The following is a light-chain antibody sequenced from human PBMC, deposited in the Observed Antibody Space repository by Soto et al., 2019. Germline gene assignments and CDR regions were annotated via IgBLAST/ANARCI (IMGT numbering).Light chain of an antibody. CDR3: QQYNNWPPEYT. Sequence: EIVMTQSPATLSVSPGQRATLSCRASQSISSKLAWYQQKPGQAPRLLIYDASTRATGIPARFSGSGSGTEFTLTISSLQSEDFAVYYCQQYNNWPPEYTFGQGTKLEIK. CDR2: DAS. J-gene: IGKJ2*01. CDR1: QSISSK. V-gene: IGKV3D-15*01.